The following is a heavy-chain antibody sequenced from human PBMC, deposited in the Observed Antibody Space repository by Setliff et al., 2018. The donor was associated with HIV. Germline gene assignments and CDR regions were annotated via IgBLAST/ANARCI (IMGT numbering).Heavy chain of an antibody. V-gene: IGHV1-2*02. CDR2: INPNSGGT. J-gene: IGHJ3*01. CDR3: ARGSGYTRSWVPGGS. CDR1: GYTFTGYY. D-gene: IGHD6-13*01. Sequence: ASVKVSCKASGYTFTGYYMHWVRQAPGQGLEWMGWINPNSGGTNYAQKFQGRVTMTRDTSISTAYMDLSRVKSDDTAVYYCARGSGYTRSWVPGGSWGQGTMVTVSS.